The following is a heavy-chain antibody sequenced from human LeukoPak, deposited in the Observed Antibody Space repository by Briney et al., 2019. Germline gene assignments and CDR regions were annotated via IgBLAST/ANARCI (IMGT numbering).Heavy chain of an antibody. J-gene: IGHJ6*02. CDR3: IKDLLAGRHYYGMDV. V-gene: IGHV3-9*01. D-gene: IGHD6-19*01. CDR2: ISWNSGSI. CDR1: GFTFDDCA. Sequence: PGGSLRLSCAASGFTFDDCAMHWVRQAPGKGLEWVSGISWNSGSIGYADSVKGRFTISRDNAKNCLYLQMNSLRAEDTALYYCIKDLLAGRHYYGMDVWGQGTTVIVSS.